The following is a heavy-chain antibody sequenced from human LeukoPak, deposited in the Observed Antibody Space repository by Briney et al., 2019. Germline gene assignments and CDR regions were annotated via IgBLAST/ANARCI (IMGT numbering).Heavy chain of an antibody. J-gene: IGHJ4*02. D-gene: IGHD2-15*01. Sequence: GGSLRLSCTASGFTFSDYYMSWVRQAPGKGLEWVSYISNSGRTIYYADSVKGRFTISRDNARNSLYLQMDSLRAEDAAVYYCARAGYCSRGICYSFDYWGQGTLVTVSS. CDR2: ISNSGRTI. V-gene: IGHV3-11*01. CDR1: GFTFSDYY. CDR3: ARAGYCSRGICYSFDY.